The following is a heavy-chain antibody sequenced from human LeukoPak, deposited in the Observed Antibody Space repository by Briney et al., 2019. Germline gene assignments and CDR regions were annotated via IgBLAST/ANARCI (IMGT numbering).Heavy chain of an antibody. D-gene: IGHD3-22*01. CDR1: SDGISDIY. CDR3: AKLVYSLDGSDHNGFDP. J-gene: IGHJ5*02. Sequence: SETLFLICGVSSDGISDIYWSWIRQPPGKGLEWFGFIHTSGNTYYIPSLKRRVTMSVDTSKNQFSLKLSSVTAADTAVYYCAKLVYSLDGSDHNGFDPWGQGALVTVSS. V-gene: IGHV4-4*09. CDR2: IHTSGNT.